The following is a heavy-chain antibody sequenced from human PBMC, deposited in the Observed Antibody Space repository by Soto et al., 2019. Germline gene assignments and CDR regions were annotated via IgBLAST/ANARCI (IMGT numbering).Heavy chain of an antibody. CDR2: ISAYNGNT. CDR1: GYTFTSYG. Sequence: QVQLVQSGAEVKKPGASVKVSCKASGYTFTSYGISWVRQAPGQGLEWMGWISAYNGNTNYAQKLQGRVTMTTDTSTSTAYMELRGLRPDDTAVYYCARDLGVMVVAPEPDYWGQGSLVTVSS. V-gene: IGHV1-18*01. D-gene: IGHD2-15*01. J-gene: IGHJ4*02. CDR3: ARDLGVMVVAPEPDY.